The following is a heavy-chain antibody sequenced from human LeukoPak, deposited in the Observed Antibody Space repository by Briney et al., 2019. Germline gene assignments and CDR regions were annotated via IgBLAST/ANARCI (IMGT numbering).Heavy chain of an antibody. CDR2: IYIRGTT. J-gene: IGHJ5*02. V-gene: IGHV4-4*09. Sequence: SETLSLTCTVSGGSIRSYYWSWIRQPSGKGLEWIGHIYIRGTTDYNPSLKSRVTMSIDTSKNQFSLKLSSVTAADTAVYYCARLENVDWFDPWGQGTLVIVSS. CDR1: GGSIRSYY. CDR3: ARLENVDWFDP. D-gene: IGHD1-1*01.